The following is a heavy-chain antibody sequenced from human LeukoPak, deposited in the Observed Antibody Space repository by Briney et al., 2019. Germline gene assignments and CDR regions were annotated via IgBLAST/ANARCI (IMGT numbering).Heavy chain of an antibody. J-gene: IGHJ4*02. Sequence: SETLSLTCTVSGGSISSYYWSWIRQPPGKGLQWIGYIYYSGSTNYNPSLRSRVTISVDTSKNQFSLKLSSVTAADTAVYYCARETTTIDYWGQGTLVTVSS. CDR2: IYYSGST. CDR3: ARETTTIDY. V-gene: IGHV4-59*12. CDR1: GGSISSYY. D-gene: IGHD1-14*01.